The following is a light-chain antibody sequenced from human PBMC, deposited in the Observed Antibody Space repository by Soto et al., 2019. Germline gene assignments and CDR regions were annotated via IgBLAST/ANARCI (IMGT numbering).Light chain of an antibody. CDR2: GAS. CDR1: QSVSSK. V-gene: IGKV3D-11*02. CDR3: QQRSNWHTIT. Sequence: EIVVTHSPSTLSVSPGERSTLSCRASQSVSSKLAWYQQKPGQAPRLLIYGASTRATGIPASFSGSGSGTDFTLTISSLETQDFAVYYCQQRSNWHTITFGQGTRLEIK. J-gene: IGKJ5*01.